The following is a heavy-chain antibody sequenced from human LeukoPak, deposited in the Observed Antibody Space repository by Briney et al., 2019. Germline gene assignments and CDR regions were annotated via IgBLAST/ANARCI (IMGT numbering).Heavy chain of an antibody. V-gene: IGHV3-30*18. CDR2: ISYDGSNK. J-gene: IGHJ1*01. Sequence: GGSLRLSCAASGFTFSSYGMHWVRQAPGKGLEWEAVISYDGSNKYYADSVKGRFTISRDNSKNTLYLQMNSLRAEDTAVYYCAKDGRESGGDAEYFQHWGQGTLVTVSS. D-gene: IGHD5-12*01. CDR1: GFTFSSYG. CDR3: AKDGRESGGDAEYFQH.